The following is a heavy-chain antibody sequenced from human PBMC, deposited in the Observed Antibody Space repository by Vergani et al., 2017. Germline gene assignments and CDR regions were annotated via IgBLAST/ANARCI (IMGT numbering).Heavy chain of an antibody. J-gene: IGHJ3*02. D-gene: IGHD3-9*01. CDR3: AKDPPYYDILTGYYGDAFDI. CDR1: GFTFSNYA. V-gene: IGHV3-23*01. Sequence: EVQLLESAGGLVQPGGSLRLSCAASGFTFSNYAMSWVRQAPGKGLEWGSTISGSGGSTYYADSVKGRFTISRDNSKNTLYLQMNSLRAEDTAVYYCAKDPPYYDILTGYYGDAFDIWGQGTMVTVSS. CDR2: ISGSGGST.